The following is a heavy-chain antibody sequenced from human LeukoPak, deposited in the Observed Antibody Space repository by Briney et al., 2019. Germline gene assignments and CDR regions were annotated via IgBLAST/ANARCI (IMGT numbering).Heavy chain of an antibody. V-gene: IGHV3-30*02. D-gene: IGHD3-22*01. CDR1: GFTFSSYG. J-gene: IGHJ4*02. Sequence: PGGSLRLSCAASGFTFSSYGMHWVRQAPGKGLEWVAFIRYDGSNKYYADSVKGRFTISRDNAKNSLFLQMNSLRAEDTAVYFCASAGHYYDSTGYYLGRWGQGALVTVSS. CDR3: ASAGHYYDSTGYYLGR. CDR2: IRYDGSNK.